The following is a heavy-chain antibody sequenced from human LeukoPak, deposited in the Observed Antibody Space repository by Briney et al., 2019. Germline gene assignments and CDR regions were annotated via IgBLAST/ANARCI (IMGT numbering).Heavy chain of an antibody. J-gene: IGHJ4*02. Sequence: GGSLRLSCAASGFTFDDYGMSWVRQAPGKGLEWVSGLNWNGDNTDYADSVKGRFTISRDNAKNSLYLQMNSLRSEDTALYYCARGFDGNFDYWGQGTLVTVSP. CDR1: GFTFDDYG. D-gene: IGHD3-9*01. CDR3: ARGFDGNFDY. CDR2: LNWNGDNT. V-gene: IGHV3-20*04.